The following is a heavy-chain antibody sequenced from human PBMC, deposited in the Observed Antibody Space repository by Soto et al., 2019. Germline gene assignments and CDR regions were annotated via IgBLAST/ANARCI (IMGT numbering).Heavy chain of an antibody. CDR2: IDPSDSYT. V-gene: IGHV5-10-1*01. J-gene: IGHJ6*01. CDR3: ARDYCSGGSCYFYYYGMDV. CDR1: GYSFTSYW. Sequence: PGESLKISCKGSGYSFTSYWISWVRQMPGRGLEWMGRIDPSDSYTNYSPSFQGHVTISADKSISTACLQWSSLKASDTAMYYCARDYCSGGSCYFYYYGMDVWGEGTTVTV. D-gene: IGHD2-15*01.